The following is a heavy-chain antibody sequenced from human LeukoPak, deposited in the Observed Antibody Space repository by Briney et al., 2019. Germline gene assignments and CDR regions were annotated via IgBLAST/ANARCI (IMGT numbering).Heavy chain of an antibody. CDR3: AKEGRSLQTY. Sequence: GGSLRLSCAASGFTFSDYYMSWIRQAPGKGLEWVANIKEDGTETYYVDSVKGRFTISRDNAKNSLYLQMNSLRVEDTAVYYCAKEGRSLQTYWGQGTLVTVSS. CDR2: IKEDGTET. J-gene: IGHJ4*02. D-gene: IGHD5-24*01. CDR1: GFTFSDYY. V-gene: IGHV3-7*03.